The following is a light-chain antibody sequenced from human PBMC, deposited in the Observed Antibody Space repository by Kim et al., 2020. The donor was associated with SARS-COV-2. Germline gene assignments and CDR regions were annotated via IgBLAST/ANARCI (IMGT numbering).Light chain of an antibody. CDR1: SSNVGAGYD. J-gene: IGLJ2*01. V-gene: IGLV1-40*01. CDR2: ANN. CDR3: QSYDSSLTVVV. Sequence: QRVTISRTGSSSNVGAGYDIHWYQQLPGTAPKLLIYANNNRPSGVPDRFSGSKSGTSASLAITGLQAEDEADYYCQSYDSSLTVVVFGGGTKLTVL.